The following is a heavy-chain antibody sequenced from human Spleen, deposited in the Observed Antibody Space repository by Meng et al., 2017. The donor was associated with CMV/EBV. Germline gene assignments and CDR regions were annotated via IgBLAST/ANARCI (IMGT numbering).Heavy chain of an antibody. Sequence: SETLSLTCAVYGGSFSGYYWSWIRQPPGKGLEWIGYIYYSGSTNYNPSLKSRVTISIDTSKKEFSLRLSSVTAADTAVYYCARGARVYGMDVWGQGTAVTVSS. CDR3: ARGARVYGMDV. CDR1: GGSFSGYY. V-gene: IGHV4-59*01. J-gene: IGHJ6*02. CDR2: IYYSGST.